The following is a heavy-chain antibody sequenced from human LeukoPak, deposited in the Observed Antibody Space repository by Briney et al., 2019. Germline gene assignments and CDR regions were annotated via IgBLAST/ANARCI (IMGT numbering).Heavy chain of an antibody. CDR3: ARGPYSSGWLPEYYFDY. Sequence: LVASVKVSCKASGYTFTGYYMHWVRQAPGQGLEWMGWINPNSGGTNYAQKFQGRVTMTRDTSISTAYMELSRLRSDDTAVYYCARGPYSSGWLPEYYFDYWGQGTLVTVSS. CDR1: GYTFTGYY. V-gene: IGHV1-2*03. J-gene: IGHJ4*02. CDR2: INPNSGGT. D-gene: IGHD6-19*01.